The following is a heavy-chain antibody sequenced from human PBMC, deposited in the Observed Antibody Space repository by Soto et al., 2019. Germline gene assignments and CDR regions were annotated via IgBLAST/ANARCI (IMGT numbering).Heavy chain of an antibody. CDR2: FFRSGST. CDR1: GVSFLTSSHY. J-gene: IGHJ4*02. D-gene: IGHD5-18*01. V-gene: IGHV4-39*02. Sequence: SETLSLTCTVSGVSFLTSSHYCGWIRQPPWKGLEWIGTFFRSGSTAHNPSLKSRVTVSMDTSKNHFSLELTSVTAADTAVYYCARRSIGYGSVNDHYFGYWGQGTLVTVSS. CDR3: ARRSIGYGSVNDHYFGY.